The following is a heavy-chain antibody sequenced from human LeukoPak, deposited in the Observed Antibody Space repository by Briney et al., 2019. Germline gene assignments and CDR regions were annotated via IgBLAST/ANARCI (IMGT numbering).Heavy chain of an antibody. CDR3: ARDADGSSSPAADY. Sequence: GGSLRLSCAASGFTFSNYWMHWVRQAPGKGLEWVAHIKQDGSEKNYVDSVEGRFTISRDNAKNSVYLQMNSLRAEDTAVYYCARDADGSSSPAADYWGQGTLVTVSS. V-gene: IGHV3-7*01. CDR1: GFTFSNYW. CDR2: IKQDGSEK. D-gene: IGHD6-13*01. J-gene: IGHJ4*02.